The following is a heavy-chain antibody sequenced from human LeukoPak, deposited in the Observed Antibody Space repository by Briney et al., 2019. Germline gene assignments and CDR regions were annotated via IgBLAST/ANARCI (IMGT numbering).Heavy chain of an antibody. CDR1: GFTFDDHA. J-gene: IGHJ4*02. D-gene: IGHD1-26*01. CDR2: ISWNSGSI. Sequence: GGSLRLSCAASGFTFDDHAMHWVRQAPGKGLEWVSGISWNSGSIGYADSVKGRFTISRDNAKNSLYLQMNSLRAEDMALYYCAKDMGYSGSYSGFDYWGQGTLVTVSS. CDR3: AKDMGYSGSYSGFDY. V-gene: IGHV3-9*03.